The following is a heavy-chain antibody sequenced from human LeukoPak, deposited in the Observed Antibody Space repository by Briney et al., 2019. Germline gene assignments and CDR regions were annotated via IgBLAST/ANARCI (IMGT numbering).Heavy chain of an antibody. CDR2: IYTSGST. V-gene: IGHV4-61*02. J-gene: IGHJ4*02. CDR1: GGSISSGSYY. D-gene: IGHD2-2*01. Sequence: SQTLSLTCTVSGGSISSGSYYWGWIRHPAGKGLEWIGRIYTSGSTNYNPSLKSRVTISVDTSKNQFSLKLSSVTAADTAVYYCARTPRFCSSTRCHEDYWGQGTLVTVSS. CDR3: ARTPRFCSSTRCHEDY.